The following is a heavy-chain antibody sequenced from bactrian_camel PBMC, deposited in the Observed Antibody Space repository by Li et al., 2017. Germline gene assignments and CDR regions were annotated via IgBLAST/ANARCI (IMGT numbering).Heavy chain of an antibody. CDR1: GFTFSTYY. CDR2: IYTGGGTT. D-gene: IGHD6*01. CDR3: ARQCRSCGWSFGY. J-gene: IGHJ6*01. Sequence: HVQLVESGGGLVQPGGSLRLSCAASGFTFSTYYMSWVRQAPGKGLEWVSSIYTGGGTTYYTNSGKGRFTISRDNAKNTVYLQMNSLKSEDTALYYCARQCRSCGWSFGYWGQGTQVTVS. V-gene: IGHV3-2*01.